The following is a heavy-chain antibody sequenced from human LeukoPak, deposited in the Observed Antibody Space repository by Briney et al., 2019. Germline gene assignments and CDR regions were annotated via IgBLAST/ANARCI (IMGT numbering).Heavy chain of an antibody. V-gene: IGHV4-30-2*01. Sequence: PSQTLSLTCAVSGGSISSGGYSWSWIRQPPGKGLEWIGYIYHSGSTYYNPSLKSRVTISVDRSKNQFSLKLSSVTAADTAVYYCARNGYYYDSSGPNRFDPWGQGTLVTVSS. J-gene: IGHJ5*02. CDR1: GGSISSGGYS. D-gene: IGHD3-22*01. CDR3: ARNGYYYDSSGPNRFDP. CDR2: IYHSGST.